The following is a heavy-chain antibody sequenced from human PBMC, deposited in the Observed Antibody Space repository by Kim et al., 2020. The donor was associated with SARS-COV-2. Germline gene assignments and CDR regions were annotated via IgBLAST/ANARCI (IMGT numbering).Heavy chain of an antibody. D-gene: IGHD3-10*01. Sequence: SVKVSCKASGGTFSSYAISWVRQAPGQGLEWMGGIIPIFGTANYAQKFQGRVTITADESTSTAYMELSSLRSEDTAVYYCARGGDWGITMVRGVLTTYFAYWGQGTLVTVSS. J-gene: IGHJ4*02. CDR1: GGTFSSYA. V-gene: IGHV1-69*13. CDR3: ARGGDWGITMVRGVLTTYFAY. CDR2: IIPIFGTA.